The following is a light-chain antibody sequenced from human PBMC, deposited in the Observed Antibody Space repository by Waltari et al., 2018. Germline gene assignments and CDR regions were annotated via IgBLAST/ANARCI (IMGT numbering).Light chain of an antibody. CDR3: CSYAGKYTSV. Sequence: QSALTQPRSVSGSPGHSVTFSCTGTASDVGGYKYVSWYQQHPGKVPKLIIYNVEHRPSGGPVRFSGSQSGNTASLTISGLQAEDEADYYCCSYAGKYTSVFGGGTKLTVL. V-gene: IGLV2-11*01. J-gene: IGLJ2*01. CDR1: ASDVGGYKY. CDR2: NVE.